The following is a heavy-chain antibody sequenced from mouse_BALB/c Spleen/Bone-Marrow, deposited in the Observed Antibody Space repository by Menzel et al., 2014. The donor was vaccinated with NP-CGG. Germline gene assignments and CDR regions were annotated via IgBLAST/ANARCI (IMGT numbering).Heavy chain of an antibody. CDR2: INPSNGRT. CDR3: ARTDYDDWFAY. CDR1: GYTFTSYW. D-gene: IGHD2-4*01. J-gene: IGHJ3*01. Sequence: VQLQQSGAELVKPGASVKLSCKASGYTFTSYWMHWVKQRPGQGLEWIGEINPSNGRTNYNEKFKSKATLTVDKSSSTAYMQLSSLTSEDSAVYYCARTDYDDWFAYWGQGTLVTVSA. V-gene: IGHV1S81*02.